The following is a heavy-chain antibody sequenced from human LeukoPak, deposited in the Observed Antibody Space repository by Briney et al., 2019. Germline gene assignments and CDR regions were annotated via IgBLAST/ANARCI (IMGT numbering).Heavy chain of an antibody. CDR3: ARGTPHDWMVRSDYFDY. D-gene: IGHD6-19*01. CDR1: GGSISSGGYY. J-gene: IGHJ4*02. Sequence: SEALSLTCTVSGGSISSGGYYWSWIRQHPGKGLEWIGYIYYSGSTYYNPSLKSRVTISVDTSKNQFSLKLSSVTAADTAVYYCARGTPHDWMVRSDYFDYWGQGTLVTVSS. CDR2: IYYSGST. V-gene: IGHV4-31*03.